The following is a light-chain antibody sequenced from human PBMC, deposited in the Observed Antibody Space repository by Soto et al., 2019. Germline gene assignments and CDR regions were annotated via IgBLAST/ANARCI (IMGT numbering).Light chain of an antibody. CDR2: DVS. CDR1: SSDVGGYNY. V-gene: IGLV2-14*01. CDR3: SSYTGSRTYVV. Sequence: QSALTQPASVSGSPGQSITISCTGTSSDVGGYNYVSWYQQHPGKAPKLMIYDVSNRPSGVSNRFSGSKSGNTASLTISGRQAEDEADYYCSSYTGSRTYVVFGGGTKVTVL. J-gene: IGLJ2*01.